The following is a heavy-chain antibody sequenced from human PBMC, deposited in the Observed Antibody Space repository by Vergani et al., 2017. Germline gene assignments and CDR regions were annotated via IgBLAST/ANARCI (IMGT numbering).Heavy chain of an antibody. CDR2: LYASGGT. Sequence: QVQLQESGPGLVKPSETLSLICDVFDFISNGHYWGWIWQSPEKGLEWIGSLYASGGTYYSPSLKSRVAISIDTSKNHFSLILSSVTAADTAVYYCARHLRGYSYGVFDYWGQGREVTVSS. CDR3: ARHLRGYSYGVFDY. CDR1: DFISNGHY. V-gene: IGHV4-38-2*01. J-gene: IGHJ4*02. D-gene: IGHD5-18*01.